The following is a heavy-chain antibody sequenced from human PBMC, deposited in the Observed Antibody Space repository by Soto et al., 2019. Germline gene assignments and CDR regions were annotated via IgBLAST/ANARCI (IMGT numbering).Heavy chain of an antibody. CDR1: GGTFSSYT. D-gene: IGHD1-7*01. V-gene: IGHV1-69*02. CDR2: IIPILGIA. Sequence: ASVKVSCKASGGTFSSYTISWVRQAPGQGLEWMGRIIPILGIANYAQKFQGRVTITADKSTSTAYMELSSLKASDTAMYYCARLGGELYYYYGMDVWGQGTTVTVSS. CDR3: ARLGGELYYYYGMDV. J-gene: IGHJ6*02.